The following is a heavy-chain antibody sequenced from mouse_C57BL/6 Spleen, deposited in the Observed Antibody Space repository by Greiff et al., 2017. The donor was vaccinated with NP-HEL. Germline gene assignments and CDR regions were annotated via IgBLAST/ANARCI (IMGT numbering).Heavy chain of an antibody. Sequence: EVKLQESGPELVKPGASVKIPCKASGYTFTDYNMAWVKQSHGKSLEWIGDINPNNGGTIYNQKFKGKATLTVDKSSSTAYMELRSLTSEDTAVYYCARSGNYYGSTHWYFDVWGTGTTVTVSS. J-gene: IGHJ1*03. D-gene: IGHD1-1*01. V-gene: IGHV1-18*01. CDR3: ARSGNYYGSTHWYFDV. CDR1: GYTFTDYN. CDR2: INPNNGGT.